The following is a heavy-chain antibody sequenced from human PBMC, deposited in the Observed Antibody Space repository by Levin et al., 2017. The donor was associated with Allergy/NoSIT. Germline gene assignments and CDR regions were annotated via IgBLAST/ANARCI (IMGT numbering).Heavy chain of an antibody. Sequence: GGSLRLSCAASGFTFSSHAMSWVRQAPGKGLEWVSGITTSGGSTYYADSVKGRFTISRDNSKNTLYLQMNSLRAEDTAVYYCAKGPYSSGWSPLDYWGQGTLVTVSS. J-gene: IGHJ4*02. CDR1: GFTFSSHA. V-gene: IGHV3-23*01. CDR2: ITTSGGST. D-gene: IGHD6-19*01. CDR3: AKGPYSSGWSPLDY.